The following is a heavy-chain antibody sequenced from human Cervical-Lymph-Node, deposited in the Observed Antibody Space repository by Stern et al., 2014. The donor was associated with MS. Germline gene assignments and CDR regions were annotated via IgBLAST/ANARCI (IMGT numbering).Heavy chain of an antibody. Sequence: VQLVESGGDLVKPGGSLRLSCAASGFNFSAYYMNWIRQAPGKVLEWLSYISSNGTGIYYAASVKGRFIISRDNAKQSLYLQMNRLRAEDTAVYYCARGLPSFWGQGSLVTVSP. V-gene: IGHV3-11*01. CDR1: GFNFSAYY. D-gene: IGHD1-26*01. CDR2: ISSNGTGI. J-gene: IGHJ4*02. CDR3: ARGLPSF.